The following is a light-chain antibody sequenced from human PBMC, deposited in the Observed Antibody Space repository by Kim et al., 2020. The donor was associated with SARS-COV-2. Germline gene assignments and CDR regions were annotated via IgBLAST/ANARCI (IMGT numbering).Light chain of an antibody. CDR3: VLYMGSGTWV. Sequence: GWTVTLACGLSTGSVSTSYFPSWYQQTPGQAPRTLIYNTNPRSSGVPDRFSGSILGNKAALTITGAQADDESDYYCVLYMGSGTWVFGGGTKLTVL. J-gene: IGLJ3*02. CDR2: NTN. CDR1: TGSVSTSYF. V-gene: IGLV8-61*01.